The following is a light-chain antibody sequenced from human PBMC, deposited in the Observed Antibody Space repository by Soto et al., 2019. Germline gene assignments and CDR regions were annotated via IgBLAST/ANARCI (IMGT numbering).Light chain of an antibody. CDR2: QVS. Sequence: ETVMTQTPLSSPVTLGQPASISCRSSQSLVYSDGNTYLSWLQQRPGQPPRLLIYQVSNRFSGVPDRVSGSGAGTDFTLKISRVEADDVGVYFCVQFTHFPRTFGQGTKVEI. CDR1: QSLVYSDGNTY. CDR3: VQFTHFPRT. J-gene: IGKJ1*01. V-gene: IGKV2-24*01.